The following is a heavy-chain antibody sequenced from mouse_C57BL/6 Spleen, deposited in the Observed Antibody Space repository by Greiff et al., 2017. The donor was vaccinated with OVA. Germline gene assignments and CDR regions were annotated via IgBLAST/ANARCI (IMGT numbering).Heavy chain of an antibody. V-gene: IGHV5-4*01. Sequence: EVKLMESGGGLVKPGGSLKLSCEASGFTFSSYAMSWVRQTPEKRLEWVAHISAGGSYTYYPENVKGRFTISRDNAKNNLYLQMSHLKSEDTAMYYCARDNYCSSGAMDYWGQGTSVTVSS. D-gene: IGHD1-1*01. J-gene: IGHJ4*01. CDR2: ISAGGSYT. CDR1: GFTFSSYA. CDR3: ARDNYCSSGAMDY.